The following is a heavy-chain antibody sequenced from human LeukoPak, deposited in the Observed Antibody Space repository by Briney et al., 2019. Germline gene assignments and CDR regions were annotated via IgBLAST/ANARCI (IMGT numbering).Heavy chain of an antibody. Sequence: GGSLRLSCAASGFTFSSYAMSWVRQAPGKGLEWVSAISGSGGSTYYADSVKGRFTISRDNSKNTLYLQMNSLRAEDTAVYYCEKQPIAAAGIQYYFDYWGQGTLVTVSS. CDR2: ISGSGGST. CDR3: EKQPIAAAGIQYYFDY. D-gene: IGHD6-13*01. CDR1: GFTFSSYA. V-gene: IGHV3-23*01. J-gene: IGHJ4*02.